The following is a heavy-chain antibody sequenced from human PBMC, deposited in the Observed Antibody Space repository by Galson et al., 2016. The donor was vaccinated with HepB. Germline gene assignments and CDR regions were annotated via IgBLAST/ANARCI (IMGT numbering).Heavy chain of an antibody. CDR2: MGGSGGTT. Sequence: SLRLSCAASGFSFSSYWMSWVRQAPGKGLEWVSAMGGSGGTTSYADSVKGRFTISRDNSKNTLFLQMNSLRAEDTAVYYCASMTGTTPGGYWGQGTLVTVSS. J-gene: IGHJ4*02. CDR1: GFSFSSYW. D-gene: IGHD1-20*01. V-gene: IGHV3-23*01. CDR3: ASMTGTTPGGY.